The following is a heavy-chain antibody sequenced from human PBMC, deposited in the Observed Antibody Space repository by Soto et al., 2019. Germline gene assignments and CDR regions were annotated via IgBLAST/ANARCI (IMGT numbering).Heavy chain of an antibody. D-gene: IGHD5-12*01. J-gene: IGHJ6*03. CDR1: GDSFNDYY. CDR3: ARESGGATATLDYYYFYMDV. CDR2: INPNGGVT. V-gene: IGHV1-2*04. Sequence: QVQLVQSGAEVRKPGASVTVSCRSSGDSFNDYYIHWVRQAPGQGFEWMGWINPNGGVTKYAQKFQGWVSMTSDTSINTVYMQLSRLRSDDTAVYYCARESGGATATLDYYYFYMDVWGTGTTVTVSS.